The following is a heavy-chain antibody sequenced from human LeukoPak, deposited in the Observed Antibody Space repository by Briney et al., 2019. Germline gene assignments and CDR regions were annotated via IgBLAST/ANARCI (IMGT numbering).Heavy chain of an antibody. CDR1: GFTFSSYI. CDR2: ISRNSTYI. V-gene: IGHV3-21*01. Sequence: GGSLRLSCAASGFTFSSYIMNWVRQAPGKGLEWVASISRNSTYIHYADSVKGRFTISRDNARNSLFLQMNSLGAEDTAIYYCASDEGNYFDYWGQGTLVTVSS. CDR3: ASDEGNYFDY. J-gene: IGHJ4*02.